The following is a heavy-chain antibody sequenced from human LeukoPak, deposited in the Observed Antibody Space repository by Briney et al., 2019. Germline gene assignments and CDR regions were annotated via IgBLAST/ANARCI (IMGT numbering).Heavy chain of an antibody. V-gene: IGHV1-18*01. CDR3: ARDLGISNYEWFDP. CDR2: ISAYNGNT. D-gene: IGHD4-11*01. J-gene: IGHJ5*02. Sequence: ASVKVSCKASGDTFTSYGISWVRQAPGQGLEWMGWISAYNGNTNYAQKLQGRVTMTTDTSTSTAYMELRSLRSDDTAVYYCARDLGISNYEWFDPWGQGTLVTVSS. CDR1: GDTFTSYG.